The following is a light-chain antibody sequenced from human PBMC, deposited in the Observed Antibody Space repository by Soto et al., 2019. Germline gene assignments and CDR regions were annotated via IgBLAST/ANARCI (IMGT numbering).Light chain of an antibody. CDR3: SSYTTSYFYV. CDR1: GRDIGAYDY. V-gene: IGLV2-14*01. CDR2: GVK. J-gene: IGLJ1*01. Sequence: QSALTQPASLSGSPGQSITISCTGSGRDIGAYDYVSWYQQHPGKAPKLIIYGVKNRPSGVSNRFSASKSAFTASLTISGLQTEDEADYYCSSYTTSYFYVFGPGTKLTVL.